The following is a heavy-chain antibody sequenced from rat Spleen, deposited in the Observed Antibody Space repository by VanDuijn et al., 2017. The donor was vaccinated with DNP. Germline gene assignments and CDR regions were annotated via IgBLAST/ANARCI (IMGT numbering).Heavy chain of an antibody. V-gene: IGHV5-31*01. Sequence: EVQLVESGGDLVQPGRSLKLSCAASGFTFSYYWMAWIRQVPGKGLEWIASITGGSGITSYPDSVKGRFTISRDDAKNTLSLQMNSLRSEDTATYYCATSPGPNWFAYWGQGTLVTVSS. CDR2: ITGGSGIT. CDR1: GFTFSYYW. J-gene: IGHJ3*01. D-gene: IGHD1-4*01. CDR3: ATSPGPNWFAY.